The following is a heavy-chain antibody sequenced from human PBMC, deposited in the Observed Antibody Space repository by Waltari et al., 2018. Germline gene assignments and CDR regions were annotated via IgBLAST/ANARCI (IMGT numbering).Heavy chain of an antibody. CDR2: SYHSGST. J-gene: IGHJ4*02. CDR1: GYSISSGYY. CDR3: ARIVVVAATPFAPFDY. V-gene: IGHV4-38-2*02. D-gene: IGHD2-15*01. Sequence: QVQLQASGPGLVKPSETLSFTCTVSGYSISSGYYWGWIRQPPGMGLVWIGTSYHSGSTYYNPSLKSRVTISVDTSKNQFSLKLSSVTAADTAVYYCARIVVVAATPFAPFDYWGQGTLVTVSS.